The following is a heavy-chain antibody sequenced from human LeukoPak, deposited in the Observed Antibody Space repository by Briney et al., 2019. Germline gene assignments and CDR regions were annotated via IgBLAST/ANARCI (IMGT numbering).Heavy chain of an antibody. Sequence: GGSLRLSCAASGFTFSSYGMHWVRQAPGKGLEWVAFIRYDGSNKYYADSVKGRFTISRDNSKNTLYLQMNSLRAEDTAVYYCAKDRLGLRFLEWSPDYWGQGTLVTVSS. J-gene: IGHJ4*02. D-gene: IGHD3-3*01. CDR1: GFTFSSYG. CDR3: AKDRLGLRFLEWSPDY. CDR2: IRYDGSNK. V-gene: IGHV3-30*02.